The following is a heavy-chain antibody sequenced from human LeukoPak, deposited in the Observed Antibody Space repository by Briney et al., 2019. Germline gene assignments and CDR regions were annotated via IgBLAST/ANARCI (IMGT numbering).Heavy chain of an antibody. D-gene: IGHD1-26*01. J-gene: IGHJ6*02. Sequence: SVKVSCKASGFTVTSSAMQWVRQARGQRLEWIGWIVVGSGNTNYAQKFQERVTITRDMSTSTAYMELSSLRSEDTAVYYCAADRGKWEQRDYYYYYGMDVWGQGTTVTVSS. CDR3: AADRGKWEQRDYYYYYGMDV. V-gene: IGHV1-58*02. CDR1: GFTVTSSA. CDR2: IVVGSGNT.